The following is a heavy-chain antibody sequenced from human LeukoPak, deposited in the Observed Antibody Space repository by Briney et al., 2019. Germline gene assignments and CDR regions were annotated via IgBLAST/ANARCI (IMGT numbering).Heavy chain of an antibody. CDR1: GFTFSSYE. D-gene: IGHD5-24*01. CDR2: ISSSGSTI. V-gene: IGHV3-48*03. J-gene: IGHJ4*02. Sequence: GGSLRLSCAASGFTFSSYEMNWVRQAPGKGLEWVSYISSSGSTIYYADSVKGRFTISRDNSKSTLYLQMTSLRAEDTAVYYCARSGYNRFDYWGQGTLVTVSS. CDR3: ARSGYNRFDY.